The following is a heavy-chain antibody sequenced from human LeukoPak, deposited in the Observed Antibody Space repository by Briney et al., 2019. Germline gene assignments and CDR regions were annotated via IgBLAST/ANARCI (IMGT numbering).Heavy chain of an antibody. CDR1: GFTFSSYW. Sequence: PGGSLRLSCAASGFTFSSYWMSWVRQAPGKGLEWVANIKQDGSEKYYVDSVKGRFTISRDNAKNSLYLQMNSLRAEDTAVYYCARDPTVGTASQGSWGQGTLVTVSS. J-gene: IGHJ5*02. CDR2: IKQDGSEK. CDR3: ARDPTVGTASQGS. D-gene: IGHD1-14*01. V-gene: IGHV3-7*01.